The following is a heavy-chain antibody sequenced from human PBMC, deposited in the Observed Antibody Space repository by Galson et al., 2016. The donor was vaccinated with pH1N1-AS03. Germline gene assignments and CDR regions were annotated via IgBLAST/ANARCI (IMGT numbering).Heavy chain of an antibody. CDR2: VHYSGTT. J-gene: IGHJ3*02. V-gene: IGHV4-39*01. CDR1: GDSISGNNYY. Sequence: TLSLTCTVSGDSISGNNYYWVWISQPPGQALEWIGSVHYSGTTYYNPSLKSRVTLSVDTSTNQFSLDLHSVTVADPSVYYCARHENFGDDSIDAFDIWGQGTMVTVSS. CDR3: ARHENFGDDSIDAFDI. D-gene: IGHD3-3*01.